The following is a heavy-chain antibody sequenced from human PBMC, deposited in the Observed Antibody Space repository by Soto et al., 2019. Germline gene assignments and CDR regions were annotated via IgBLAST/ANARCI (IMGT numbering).Heavy chain of an antibody. CDR1: GGSISRYY. D-gene: IGHD3-22*01. CDR3: ARSYDSSGYYYYGLDV. CDR2: IYYIGST. J-gene: IGHJ6*02. V-gene: IGHV4-59*08. Sequence: QVQLQESGPGLVKPSETLSLTCTVSGGSISRYYWSWIRQPPGKGLEWIGYIYYIGSTNYNPSLMSRLTISVDTSKNQFSLKLNSVTAADTAVYYCARSYDSSGYYYYGLDVWGQGTTVTVSS.